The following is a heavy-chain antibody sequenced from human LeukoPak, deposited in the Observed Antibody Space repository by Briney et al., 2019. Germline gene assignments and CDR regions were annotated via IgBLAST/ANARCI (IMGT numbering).Heavy chain of an antibody. V-gene: IGHV4-34*01. CDR3: AREAVWGSYRWPDY. D-gene: IGHD3-16*02. CDR2: INHSGST. CDR1: GGSFSGYY. Sequence: EASETLSLTCAVYGGSFSGYYWSWLRQPPGKGLGWIGEINHSGSTNYNSSLKSRVTIPLDTSKNQFSLKLSSVTAADTAVYYCAREAVWGSYRWPDYWGQGTLVTVSS. J-gene: IGHJ4*02.